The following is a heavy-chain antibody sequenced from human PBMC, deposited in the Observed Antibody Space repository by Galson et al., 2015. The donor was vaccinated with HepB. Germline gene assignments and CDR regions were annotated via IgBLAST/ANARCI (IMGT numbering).Heavy chain of an antibody. CDR1: GFTLSSYW. CDR3: ARDLFIVLVPDLVPFDP. D-gene: IGHD2-2*01. CDR2: INSDGSST. J-gene: IGHJ5*02. V-gene: IGHV3-74*01. Sequence: SLRLPCAASGFTLSSYWMHWVRQVPEKGLVWVSRINSDGSSTSYADSVKGRFTISRDNAKNTLYLQMNSLRAEDTAVYYCARDLFIVLVPDLVPFDPWGQGTLVTVSS.